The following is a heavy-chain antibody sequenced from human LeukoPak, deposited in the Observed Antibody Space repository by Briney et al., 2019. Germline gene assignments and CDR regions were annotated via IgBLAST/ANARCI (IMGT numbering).Heavy chain of an antibody. CDR3: ARMTVSGRDNWFDP. CDR1: GYSITSYD. D-gene: IGHD6-19*01. V-gene: IGHV1-8*01. J-gene: IGHJ5*02. Sequence: SVKVSCKASGYSITSYDINWVRQATGQGLEWMGWLNPNSGNTGYAQKFQDRVTITRNTSINTAYMELSSLRSEDTAVYYCARMTVSGRDNWFDPWGQGTLVTVSS. CDR2: LNPNSGNT.